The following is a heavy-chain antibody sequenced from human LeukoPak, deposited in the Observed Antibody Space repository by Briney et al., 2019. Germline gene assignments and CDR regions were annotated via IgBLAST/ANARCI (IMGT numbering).Heavy chain of an antibody. CDR3: ARERESITMVRGLDY. V-gene: IGHV3-64*01. CDR2: ISSNGGST. D-gene: IGHD3-10*01. Sequence: GGSLRLSCAASGFTSSSYAMHWVRQAPGKGLEYVSAISSNGGSTYYANSVKGRFTISRDNSKNTLYLQMGSLRAEDMAVYYCARERESITMVRGLDYWGQGTLVTVSS. J-gene: IGHJ4*02. CDR1: GFTSSSYA.